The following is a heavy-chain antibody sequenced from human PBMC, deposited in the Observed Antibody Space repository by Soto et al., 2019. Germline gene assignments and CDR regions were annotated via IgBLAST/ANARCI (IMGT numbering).Heavy chain of an antibody. J-gene: IGHJ5*02. CDR2: INHGGNA. CDR3: ARGLTLGYCSGTSCYNWFDP. V-gene: IGHV4-34*01. CDR1: GGPFSGYY. Sequence: ETLSLTCAGNGGPFSGYYWTWIRQPPGKGLEWIGEINHGGNANYNPSLKSRVTISVDTSKKQFSLRLTSVTAADTAVYYCARGLTLGYCSGTSCYNWFDPWGQGTLVTV. D-gene: IGHD2-2*01.